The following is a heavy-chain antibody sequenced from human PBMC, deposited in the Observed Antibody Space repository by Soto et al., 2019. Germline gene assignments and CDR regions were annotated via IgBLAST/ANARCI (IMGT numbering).Heavy chain of an antibody. CDR1: GFRFSSHD. CDR3: ANRDTSMVTRYYYGMDV. J-gene: IGHJ6*02. V-gene: IGHV3-23*01. D-gene: IGHD5-18*01. Sequence: GGSLRLSCAASGFRFSSHDMSWVRQAPGKGLEWVSAISGSGGSTYYADSVKGRFTISRDNSKNTLYLQMNSLRAEDTAVYYCANRDTSMVTRYYYGMDVWGQGTTVTVSS. CDR2: ISGSGGST.